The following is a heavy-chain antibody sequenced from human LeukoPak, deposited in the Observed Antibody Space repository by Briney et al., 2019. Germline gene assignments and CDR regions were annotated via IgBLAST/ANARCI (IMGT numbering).Heavy chain of an antibody. CDR2: IKDDGSEK. V-gene: IGHV3-7*01. D-gene: IGHD4/OR15-4a*01. J-gene: IGHJ3*01. CDR3: ARDMPGAASAFDV. CDR1: GFTFRGYW. Sequence: GGSLRLSCAASGFTFRGYWMSWVRQAPGKGLEWVANIKDDGSEKNYVDSVKGRFTISRDNAKNSLSLQVNSLRDDDTAVYYCARDMPGAASAFDVWGQGTMVTVSS.